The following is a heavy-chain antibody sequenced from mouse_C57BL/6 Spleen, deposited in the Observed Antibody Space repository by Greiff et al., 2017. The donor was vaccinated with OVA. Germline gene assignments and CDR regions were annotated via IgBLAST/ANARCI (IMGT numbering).Heavy chain of an antibody. D-gene: IGHD1-1*01. CDR3: ARRSYGSSLWYFDV. J-gene: IGHJ1*03. CDR1: GYTFTDYY. V-gene: IGHV1-26*01. CDR2: INPNNGGT. Sequence: VQLQQSGPELVKPGASVKISCKASGYTFTDYYMNWVKQSHGKSLEWIGDINPNNGGTSYNQKFKGKATLTVDKSSSTAYMELRSLTSEDSAVYYCARRSYGSSLWYFDVWGTGTTVTVSS.